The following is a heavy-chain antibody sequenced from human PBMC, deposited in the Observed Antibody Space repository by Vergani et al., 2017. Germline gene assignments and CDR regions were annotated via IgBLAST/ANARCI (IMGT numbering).Heavy chain of an antibody. D-gene: IGHD6-13*01. CDR1: GFTFSSYA. V-gene: IGHV3-23*01. CDR2: ISGSGGST. Sequence: EVQLLESGGGLVQPGGSLRLSCAASGFTFSSYAMSWVRQAPGTGLEWVSAISGSGGSTYYADSVTGRFTISRDNSKNTLYLQMNSLRAEDAAVYYCAKYGSSNLCYYYGMDVWGQGTTVTVSS. J-gene: IGHJ6*02. CDR3: AKYGSSNLCYYYGMDV.